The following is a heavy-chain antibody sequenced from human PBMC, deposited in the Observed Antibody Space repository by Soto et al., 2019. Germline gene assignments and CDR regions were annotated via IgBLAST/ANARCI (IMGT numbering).Heavy chain of an antibody. CDR2: IAYDGNEK. Sequence: QVQLVESVGGVVQPGTSLRLSCAASGFTFKTHAMHWVRQAPGKGLEWKAVIAYDGNEKFYADSVKGRFTISRDNSKNALYLQINTLRNEDTAVYYCGKDVGDYVPYYYGVDVWGQGTTVTVSS. CDR1: GFTFKTHA. J-gene: IGHJ6*02. CDR3: GKDVGDYVPYYYGVDV. V-gene: IGHV3-30*18. D-gene: IGHD1-26*01.